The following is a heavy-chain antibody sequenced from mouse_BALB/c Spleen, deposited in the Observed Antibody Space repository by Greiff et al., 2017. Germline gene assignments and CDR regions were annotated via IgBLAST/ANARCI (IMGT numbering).Heavy chain of an antibody. D-gene: IGHD1-2*01. CDR3: ARPSLLRLSWFAY. V-gene: IGHV14-3*02. J-gene: IGHJ3*01. CDR2: IDPANGNT. CDR1: GFNIKDTY. Sequence: VQLKQSGAELVKPGASVKLSCTASGFNIKDTYMHWVKQRPEQGLEWIGRIDPANGNTKYDPKFQGKATITADTSSNTAYLQLSSLTSEDTAVYYCARPSLLRLSWFAYWGQGTLVTVSA.